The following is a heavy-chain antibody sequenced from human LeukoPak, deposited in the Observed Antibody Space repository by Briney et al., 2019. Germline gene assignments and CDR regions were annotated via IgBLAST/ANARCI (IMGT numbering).Heavy chain of an antibody. CDR3: AKHHCSTISCHGRSSGDFDY. CDR2: TSYDGSNK. D-gene: IGHD2-2*01. V-gene: IGHV3-30*18. Sequence: GTSLRLSRAASGFTFSSYGMHWVRQAPGKRLEWVAVTSYDGSNKYYADSLKGRFTISRDNSKNTLYLQMNSLRAEDTAAYYCAKHHCSTISCHGRSSGDFDYWGQGTLVTVSS. CDR1: GFTFSSYG. J-gene: IGHJ4*02.